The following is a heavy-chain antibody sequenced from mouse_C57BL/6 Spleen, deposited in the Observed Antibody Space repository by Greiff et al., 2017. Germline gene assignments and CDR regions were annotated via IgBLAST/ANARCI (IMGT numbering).Heavy chain of an antibody. CDR1: GYTFTSYW. CDR2: INPSSGYT. Sequence: QVHVKQSGAELAKPGASVKLSCKASGYTFTSYWMHWVKQRPGQGLEWIGYINPSSGYTKYNQKFKDKATLTADKSSSTAYMQLSSLTYEDSAVYYCARGHYGSPWFAYWGQGTLVTVSA. J-gene: IGHJ3*01. D-gene: IGHD1-1*01. V-gene: IGHV1-7*01. CDR3: ARGHYGSPWFAY.